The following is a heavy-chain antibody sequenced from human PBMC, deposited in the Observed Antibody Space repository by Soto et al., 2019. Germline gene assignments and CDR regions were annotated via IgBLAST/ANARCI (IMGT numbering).Heavy chain of an antibody. CDR2: IYSGGST. D-gene: IGHD5-18*01. J-gene: IGHJ4*02. CDR1: GFTVSSNY. CDR3: ARARAGYRYGAVYFFVY. V-gene: IGHV3-53*01. Sequence: EVQLVESGGGLIQPGGSLRLSCAASGFTVSSNYMSWVRQAPGKGLEWVTVIYSGGSTYYADSVKGRLTISRDNSKNRMYIQVNGLRGEDRAVFCCARARAGYRYGAVYFFVYWGQGTLVTLSS.